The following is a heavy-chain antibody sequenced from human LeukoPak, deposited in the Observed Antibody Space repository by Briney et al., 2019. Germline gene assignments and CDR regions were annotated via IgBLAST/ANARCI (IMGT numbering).Heavy chain of an antibody. D-gene: IGHD3-10*01. Sequence: SETLSLTCAVYGGSVSGYYWSWIRQPPGKGLEWIGYIYYSGSTYYNPSLKSRVTISVDTSKNQFSLKLSSVTAADTAVYYCARYYGGFDYWGQGTLVTVSS. J-gene: IGHJ4*02. CDR2: IYYSGST. CDR1: GGSVSGYY. CDR3: ARYYGGFDY. V-gene: IGHV4-34*11.